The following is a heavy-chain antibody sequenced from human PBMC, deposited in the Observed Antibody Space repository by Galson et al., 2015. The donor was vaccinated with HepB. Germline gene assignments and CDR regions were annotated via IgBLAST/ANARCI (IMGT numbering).Heavy chain of an antibody. Sequence: GHVTISADKSISTAYLQWSSLKASDTAMYYCARRLKHVRGWGFDYWGQGTLVTVSS. D-gene: IGHD3-10*02. J-gene: IGHJ4*02. V-gene: IGHV5-10-1*01. CDR3: ARRLKHVRGWGFDY.